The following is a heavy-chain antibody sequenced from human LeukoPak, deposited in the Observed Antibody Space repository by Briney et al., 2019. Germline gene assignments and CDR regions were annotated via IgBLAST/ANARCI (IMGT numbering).Heavy chain of an antibody. Sequence: SETLTLTCAVFGGSFSGYYWSWIRQPPGKGLEWIGEINHSGSINYNSSLKSRVTISVDTSKNQFSLKLSSVTAADTAVYYCARGRIYYDSSGYYLNHKDFDSWGQGTLVTVSS. D-gene: IGHD3-22*01. J-gene: IGHJ4*02. V-gene: IGHV4-34*01. CDR2: INHSGSI. CDR1: GGSFSGYY. CDR3: ARGRIYYDSSGYYLNHKDFDS.